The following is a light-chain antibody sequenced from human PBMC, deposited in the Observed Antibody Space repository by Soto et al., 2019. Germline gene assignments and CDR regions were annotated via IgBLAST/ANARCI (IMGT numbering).Light chain of an antibody. V-gene: IGKV4-1*01. J-gene: IGKJ4*01. Sequence: DIVMTQSTDSLAVSLGERATINCKSSQSVLYSSNNKNYLAWYQQKPGQPPKLLIYWASTRESGVPDRFSGSGSGTDFTLTISSLQAEDVAVYYCQQYYSTPVLTFGGGTKVDIK. CDR1: QSVLYSSNNKNY. CDR3: QQYYSTPVLT. CDR2: WAS.